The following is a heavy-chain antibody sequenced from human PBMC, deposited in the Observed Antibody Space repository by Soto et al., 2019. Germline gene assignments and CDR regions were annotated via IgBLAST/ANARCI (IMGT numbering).Heavy chain of an antibody. CDR3: AKGCDGGACTLFDS. D-gene: IGHD2-21*02. J-gene: IGHJ4*02. Sequence: GGSLRLSCAASGFTFSSYAMSWVRQAPGKALNWVSTISDSGGSTYYADSVKGRFTISRDNPENTLFLEMNSLRADDTAVYYCAKGCDGGACTLFDSWGQGTLVTVSS. V-gene: IGHV3-23*01. CDR1: GFTFSSYA. CDR2: ISDSGGST.